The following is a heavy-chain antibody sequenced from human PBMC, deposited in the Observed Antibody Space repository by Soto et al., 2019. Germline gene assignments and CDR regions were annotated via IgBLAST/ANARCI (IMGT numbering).Heavy chain of an antibody. V-gene: IGHV5-51*01. CDR2: IYPGDSDT. CDR1: GYSFTSYW. Sequence: GESLKISCKGSGYSFTSYWIGWVRQMPGKGLEWMGIIYPGDSDTRYSPSFQGQVTISADKSISTAYLQWSSLKASDTAMYYCARCNYGSGSYPTDFDYWGQGTLVTVSS. J-gene: IGHJ4*02. CDR3: ARCNYGSGSYPTDFDY. D-gene: IGHD3-10*01.